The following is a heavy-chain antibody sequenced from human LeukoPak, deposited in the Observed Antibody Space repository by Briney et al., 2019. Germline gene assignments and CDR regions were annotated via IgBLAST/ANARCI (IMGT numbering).Heavy chain of an antibody. CDR1: GFTFSSYA. CDR3: ARGLSDITGTTYYYYYYMDV. J-gene: IGHJ6*03. Sequence: GGSLRLSCAASGFTFSSYAMSWVRQAPGKGLEWVSAISGSGGSTYYADSVKGRFTISRDNSKNTLYLQMNSLRAEDTAVYYCARGLSDITGTTYYYYYYMDVWGKGTTVTISS. CDR2: ISGSGGST. D-gene: IGHD1-20*01. V-gene: IGHV3-23*01.